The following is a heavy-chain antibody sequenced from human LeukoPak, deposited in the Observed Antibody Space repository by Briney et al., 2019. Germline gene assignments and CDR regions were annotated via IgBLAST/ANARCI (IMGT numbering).Heavy chain of an antibody. J-gene: IGHJ4*02. V-gene: IGHV4-34*01. D-gene: IGHD5-12*01. CDR1: GGSFSGYY. Sequence: SETLSRTCAVYGGSFSGYYWSWIRQPPGKGMAWVGEFNHSGSTNYNPSLRRRVTISVDKSKDQFSLKRSSVTAADTAVYYCASAGPLNSYSGYVMPATYWGQGTLVTVSS. CDR2: FNHSGST. CDR3: ASAGPLNSYSGYVMPATY.